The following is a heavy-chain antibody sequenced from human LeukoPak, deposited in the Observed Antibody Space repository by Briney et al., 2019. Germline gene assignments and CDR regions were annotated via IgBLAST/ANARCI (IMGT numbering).Heavy chain of an antibody. CDR3: AKTIAAAGTDSFPAVDY. J-gene: IGHJ4*02. CDR1: GFTFSSYG. D-gene: IGHD6-13*01. CDR2: ISYDGSNK. Sequence: PGRSLRLSCAASGFTFSSYGMHWVRQAPGKGLEWVAVISYDGSNKYYADSVKGRFTISRDNSKNTLYLQMNSLRAEDTAVYYCAKTIAAAGTDSFPAVDYWGQGTLVTVSS. V-gene: IGHV3-30*18.